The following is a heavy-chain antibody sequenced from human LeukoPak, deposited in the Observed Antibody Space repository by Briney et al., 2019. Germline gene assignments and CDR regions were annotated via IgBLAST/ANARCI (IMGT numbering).Heavy chain of an antibody. CDR1: GFTFSSYW. D-gene: IGHD3-10*01. CDR2: IKQDGSEK. Sequence: PGGSLRLSCAAFGFTFSSYWMSWVRQAPGKGLEWVANIKQDGSEKYYVDSGKGRFTISRDNANHSLYLQMKSLRAEDTAVYYCARERIAKVRGVIRFYAFDIWGQGTVVTVSS. V-gene: IGHV3-7*01. J-gene: IGHJ3*02. CDR3: ARERIAKVRGVIRFYAFDI.